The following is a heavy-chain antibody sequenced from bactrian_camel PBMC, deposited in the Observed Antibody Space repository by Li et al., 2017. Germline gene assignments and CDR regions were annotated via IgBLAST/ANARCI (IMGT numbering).Heavy chain of an antibody. V-gene: IGHV3S53*01. CDR2: IPGDGST. CDR3: AADPLPSAWRCRLSQTIYNS. CDR1: GFTLPSAC. D-gene: IGHD3*01. J-gene: IGHJ6*01. Sequence: HVQLVESGGGSVQAGGSLTLSCTVSGFTLPSACMGWFRQTPGKEREGIAVIPGDGSTTYDNSVKGRFTISRAGNTLSLQMNSLRPEDTATYFRAADPLPSAWRCRLSQTIYNSWGQGTQVTVS.